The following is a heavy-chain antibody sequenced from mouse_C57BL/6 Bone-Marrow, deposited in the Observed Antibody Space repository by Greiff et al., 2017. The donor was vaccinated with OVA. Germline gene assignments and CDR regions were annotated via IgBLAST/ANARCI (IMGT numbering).Heavy chain of an antibody. CDR3: ASSETYLFSYYAMDY. CDR1: GYTFTSYW. V-gene: IGHV1-55*01. D-gene: IGHD5-1*01. Sequence: QVQLKQPGAELVKPGASVTMSCKASGYTFTSYWITWVKQRPGQGLEWIGDIYPGSGSTNYNEKFESKATLTVDTSSSTSYMHLSSLTSEDSAVYYCASSETYLFSYYAMDYWGQGTSVTVSS. CDR2: IYPGSGST. J-gene: IGHJ4*01.